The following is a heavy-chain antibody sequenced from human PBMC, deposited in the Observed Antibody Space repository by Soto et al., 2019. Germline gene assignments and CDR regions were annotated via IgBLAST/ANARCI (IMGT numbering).Heavy chain of an antibody. J-gene: IGHJ4*02. CDR1: GFTFSSYE. D-gene: IGHD2-21*01. Sequence: EVQLVESGGDLVQPGRSLRISCAASGFTFSSYEFNWVRQAPGKGLEWISYIGTSSTNIYYADSVKGRFTSSRDNAKNALYLQMNSLRAEDTAIYYCAREELNCGGDCFAFWGQGTLVTVSS. CDR2: IGTSSTNI. CDR3: AREELNCGGDCFAF. V-gene: IGHV3-48*03.